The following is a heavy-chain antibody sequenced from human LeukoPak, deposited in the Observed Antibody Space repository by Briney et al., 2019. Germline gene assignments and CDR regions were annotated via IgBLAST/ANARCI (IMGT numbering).Heavy chain of an antibody. J-gene: IGHJ4*02. Sequence: AGSLTLSGAASGFSFSSYWMGWVRQGPGKGLDGVANIKEDGSEKYYVDSLKGRFTIARDNAKNSLYLQMNSLRAEDTAVYYCAKPSYDILTGGAENYAFDIWGQGTLVTVSS. CDR1: GFSFSSYW. CDR2: IKEDGSEK. CDR3: AKPSYDILTGGAENYAFDI. V-gene: IGHV3-7*01. D-gene: IGHD3-9*01.